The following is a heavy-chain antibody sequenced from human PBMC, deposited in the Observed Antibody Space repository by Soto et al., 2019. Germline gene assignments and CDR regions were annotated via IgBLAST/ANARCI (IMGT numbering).Heavy chain of an antibody. Sequence: QVQLVESGGGVVQPGRSLRLSCAASGFTFSSYGMHWVRQAPGKGLEWVAVISYDGSNKYYADSVKGRFTISRDNSKNTLYLQMNSVRAEATAVYYCAKDRQWLAQDYYGMDVWGQGTTVTVSS. CDR1: GFTFSSYG. CDR3: AKDRQWLAQDYYGMDV. J-gene: IGHJ6*02. V-gene: IGHV3-30*18. D-gene: IGHD6-19*01. CDR2: ISYDGSNK.